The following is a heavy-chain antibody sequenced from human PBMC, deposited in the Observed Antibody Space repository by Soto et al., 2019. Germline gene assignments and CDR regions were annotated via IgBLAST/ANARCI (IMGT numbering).Heavy chain of an antibody. Sequence: ASVKVSCKASGYTFTSYAMHWVRQAPGQRLEWMGWINAGNGNTKYSQRFQGRVTITRDTSASTAYMELSSLRSEDTAVYYCASGAVTTFSQFDPWGQGTLVTVSS. V-gene: IGHV1-3*01. D-gene: IGHD4-4*01. J-gene: IGHJ5*02. CDR1: GYTFTSYA. CDR3: ASGAVTTFSQFDP. CDR2: INAGNGNT.